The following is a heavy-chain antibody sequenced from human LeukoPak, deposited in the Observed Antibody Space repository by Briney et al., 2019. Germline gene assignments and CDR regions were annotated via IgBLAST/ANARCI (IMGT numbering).Heavy chain of an antibody. CDR1: GYTFTGYF. CDR2: INTKNGGT. CDR3: ARDMGHIVVVTAISGFDY. V-gene: IGHV1-2*02. J-gene: IGHJ4*02. D-gene: IGHD2-21*02. Sequence: ASVKVSCKASGYTFTGYFMHWVRQAPGQGLEWMGWINTKNGGTKYAQKFQGRVTMTRDTSISTAYMELSRLRSDDTAVYYCARDMGHIVVVTAISGFDYWGQGTLVTVPS.